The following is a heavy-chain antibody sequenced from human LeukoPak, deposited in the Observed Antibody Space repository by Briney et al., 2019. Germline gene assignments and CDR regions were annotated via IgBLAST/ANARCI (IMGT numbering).Heavy chain of an antibody. Sequence: PSETLSLTCTVSGGSISSYYWSWIRQPAGKGLEWIGRIYTSGSTNYNPSLKSRVTMSVDTSKNQFSLKLSSVTAADTAVYYCATESTNWNYLFWFDPWGQGTLVTVSS. V-gene: IGHV4-4*07. CDR1: GGSISSYY. CDR3: ATESTNWNYLFWFDP. J-gene: IGHJ5*02. CDR2: IYTSGST. D-gene: IGHD1-7*01.